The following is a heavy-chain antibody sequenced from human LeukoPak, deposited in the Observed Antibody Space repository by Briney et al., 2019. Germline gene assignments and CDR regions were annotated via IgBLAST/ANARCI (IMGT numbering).Heavy chain of an antibody. J-gene: IGHJ5*02. D-gene: IGHD4-17*01. CDR2: IYTSGST. CDR1: GGSISSYF. Sequence: PSETLSLTCTVSGGSISSYFCSWIRQPAGKGLEWIGRIYTSGSTNYNPSLKSRVTMSVDTSKNQFSLKLSSVTAADTAVCYCASYGDNNWFDPWGQGTLVTVSS. CDR3: ASYGDNNWFDP. V-gene: IGHV4-4*07.